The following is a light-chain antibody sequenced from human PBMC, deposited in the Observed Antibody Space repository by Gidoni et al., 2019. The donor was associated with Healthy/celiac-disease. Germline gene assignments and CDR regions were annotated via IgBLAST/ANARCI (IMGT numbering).Light chain of an antibody. CDR1: QSISSY. CDR3: QQSYSTSWT. V-gene: IGKV1-39*01. Sequence: DIQMTQSPSSRSASVGDRVTITCRASQSISSYLNWYQQKPGKAPKLLIYAASSLQSGVPSRFSGSGSGTDFTLTISSLQPEDFATYYCQQSYSTSWTFXHXTKVEIK. CDR2: AAS. J-gene: IGKJ1*01.